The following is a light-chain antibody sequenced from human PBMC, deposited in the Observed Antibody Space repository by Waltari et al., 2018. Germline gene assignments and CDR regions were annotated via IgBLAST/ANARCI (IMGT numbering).Light chain of an antibody. Sequence: QSDLTQPRSVSGFPEQSVTISCTGSSGDVGGSTSVSWYQQIPGKAPKLIIYDVSKRPSGIPARFSRSMSDNTASLTVSGLQAEDEADYFCCSYAANKVVFGGGTRLTVL. CDR1: SGDVGGSTS. CDR2: DVS. CDR3: CSYAANKVV. J-gene: IGLJ2*01. V-gene: IGLV2-11*01.